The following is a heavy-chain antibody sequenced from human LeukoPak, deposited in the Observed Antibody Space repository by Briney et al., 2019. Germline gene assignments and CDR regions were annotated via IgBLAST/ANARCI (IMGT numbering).Heavy chain of an antibody. D-gene: IGHD6-13*01. CDR1: GYTFTCYG. CDR2: IRAYNGNT. Sequence: ASVKASCKASGYTFTCYGISWVRQAPGQGLEWMGWIRAYNGNTNYAQKLQGRVTMTTDTSTSTAYMELRSLRSDDTAVYYCARDGGGYSSSGYPLWGQGTLVTVSS. J-gene: IGHJ4*02. V-gene: IGHV1-18*01. CDR3: ARDGGGYSSSGYPL.